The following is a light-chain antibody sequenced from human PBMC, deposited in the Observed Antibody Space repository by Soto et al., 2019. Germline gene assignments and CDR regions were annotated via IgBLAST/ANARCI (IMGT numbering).Light chain of an antibody. CDR3: QHYGSSPPFT. J-gene: IGKJ3*01. CDR1: QSVSSSF. CDR2: GAS. V-gene: IGKV3-20*01. Sequence: EIVLTQSPGTLSLSPGERATLSCRASQSVSSSFLAWYQQRPGQAPKLLIHGASSRATGIPDRFSGSGSGTDFTLTIRRLEPEDFAVYYCQHYGSSPPFTFGPGTKVEIK.